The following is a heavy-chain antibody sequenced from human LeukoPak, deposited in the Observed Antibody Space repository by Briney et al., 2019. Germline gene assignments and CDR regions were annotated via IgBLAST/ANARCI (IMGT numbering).Heavy chain of an antibody. CDR1: GGSISSYY. J-gene: IGHJ1*01. V-gene: IGHV4-59*01. Sequence: SETLSLTCSVSGGSISSYYWTWIRQPSGKGLEWIGYRYYSGSTTYNPSLKSRVTISVDTSKSQFSLKLISVTAADTAIYYCARVRGDFETDWGQGTLVTVSS. D-gene: IGHD3-16*01. CDR2: RYYSGST. CDR3: ARVRGDFETD.